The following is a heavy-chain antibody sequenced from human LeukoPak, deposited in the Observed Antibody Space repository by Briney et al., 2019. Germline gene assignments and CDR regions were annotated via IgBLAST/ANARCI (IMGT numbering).Heavy chain of an antibody. D-gene: IGHD1-1*01. CDR3: GRVTTGTVDH. V-gene: IGHV4-59*01. CDR2: ISYSGTT. Sequence: SQTLSLTCTVSGGSINNYHWGWIRQPPGKGLEWIGYISYSGTTNYNPSLKSRVTISVDMSKSQFSLKLNSVTAADTAVYYCGRVTTGTVDHWGQGTLVTVSS. J-gene: IGHJ4*02. CDR1: GGSINNYH.